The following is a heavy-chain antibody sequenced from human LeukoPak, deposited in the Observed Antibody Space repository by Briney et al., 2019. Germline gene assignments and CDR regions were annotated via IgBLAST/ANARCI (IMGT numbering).Heavy chain of an antibody. J-gene: IGHJ4*02. CDR3: ARDPEYYYDSSGYLPPANYFDY. CDR1: GYTLTELS. D-gene: IGHD3-22*01. V-gene: IGHV1-24*01. CDR2: FDPEDGET. Sequence: GASVKVSCKVSGYTLTELSMHWVRQAPGKGLEWMGGFDPEDGETIYAQKFQGRVTMTEDTSTDTAYMELSSLRSEDTAVYYCARDPEYYYDSSGYLPPANYFDYWGQGTLVTVSS.